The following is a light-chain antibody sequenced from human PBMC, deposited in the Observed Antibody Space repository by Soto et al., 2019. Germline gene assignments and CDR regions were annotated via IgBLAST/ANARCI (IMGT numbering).Light chain of an antibody. V-gene: IGKV1-27*01. CDR1: PGISNF. Sequence: DIQMTQSPSSLSASVGDRVTITCQASPGISNFLAWYQQKPGKVPQLLIYAATTLQSGVPSRFSGGGSGTDFTLTISSLQPEDVATYYCQKYNSAPWTFGQGTKVEIK. CDR3: QKYNSAPWT. J-gene: IGKJ1*01. CDR2: AAT.